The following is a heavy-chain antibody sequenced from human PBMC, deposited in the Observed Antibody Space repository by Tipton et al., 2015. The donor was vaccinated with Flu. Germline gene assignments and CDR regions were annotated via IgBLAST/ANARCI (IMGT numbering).Heavy chain of an antibody. V-gene: IGHV4-34*01. CDR3: ARGHGSTDTYLDS. CDR1: GGSFSGYY. CDR2: ISLGGTT. D-gene: IGHD5-24*01. J-gene: IGHJ4*01. Sequence: TLSLTCAVYGGSFSGYYWSWIRQPPGQGLEWIGEISLGGTTNYNPSLKSRVTLSVDTSKNQFSLKLTSVTAADTALYYCARGHGSTDTYLDSWGQQTVVTVSS.